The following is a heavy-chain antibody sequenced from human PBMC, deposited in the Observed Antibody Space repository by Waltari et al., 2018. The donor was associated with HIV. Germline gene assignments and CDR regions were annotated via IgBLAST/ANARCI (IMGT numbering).Heavy chain of an antibody. J-gene: IGHJ6*02. Sequence: QVQLVQSGAEVKKPGSSVKVSCMASGGHFSSYAFNWVRQAPGQGLEWMGGIIPIFDTTNYAQKFQGRVRITADESTGTAYMELSSLRSEDTAVYYCARASGEYSFYYAMDVWGQGTTVTVSS. CDR2: IIPIFDTT. D-gene: IGHD2-21*01. CDR1: GGHFSSYA. CDR3: ARASGEYSFYYAMDV. V-gene: IGHV1-69*01.